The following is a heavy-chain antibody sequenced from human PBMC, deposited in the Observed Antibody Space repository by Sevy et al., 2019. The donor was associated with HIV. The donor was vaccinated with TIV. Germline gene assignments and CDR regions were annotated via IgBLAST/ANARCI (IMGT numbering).Heavy chain of an antibody. CDR1: GFTFTIYA. J-gene: IGHJ5*02. Sequence: GGSLRLSCAASGFTFTIYAMTWVRQAPGRGLEWVSVISGSGASTYYTDSVKGRFTISRDNSKNTLYLQMNSLRAEDTAVYYCAKAMRVVVAATPAWFDPWGQGTLVTVSS. V-gene: IGHV3-23*01. CDR3: AKAMRVVVAATPAWFDP. D-gene: IGHD2-15*01. CDR2: ISGSGAST.